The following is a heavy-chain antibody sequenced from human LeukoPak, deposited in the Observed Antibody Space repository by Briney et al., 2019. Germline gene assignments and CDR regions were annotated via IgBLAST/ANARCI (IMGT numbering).Heavy chain of an antibody. CDR2: IYTSGST. CDR3: ARGVSSSWYYYYYYMDV. CDR1: GGSISSYY. Sequence: PSETLSLTCTVSGGSISSYYWSWIRQPAGKGLEWIGRIYTSGSTNYNPSLKSRVTISVDTSKNQFSLKLSSVTAADTAVYYCARGVSSSWYYYYYYMDVWGKGTTVTISS. D-gene: IGHD6-13*01. J-gene: IGHJ6*03. V-gene: IGHV4-4*07.